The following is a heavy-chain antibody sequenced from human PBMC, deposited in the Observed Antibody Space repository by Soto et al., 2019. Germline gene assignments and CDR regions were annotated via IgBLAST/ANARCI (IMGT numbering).Heavy chain of an antibody. CDR3: ARSSGGNFGIIIEGSNWFDP. CDR2: INPNSGGT. V-gene: IGHV1-2*02. J-gene: IGHJ5*02. CDR1: GYTFTGYY. Sequence: ASVKVSCKASGYTFTGYYMHWVRQAPGQGLELMGWINPNSGGTNYAQKFQGRITMTRDTSRSTVYMELSSLRSDDTAIYYCARSSGGNFGIIIEGSNWFDPWGQGTLVTVSS. D-gene: IGHD3-3*01.